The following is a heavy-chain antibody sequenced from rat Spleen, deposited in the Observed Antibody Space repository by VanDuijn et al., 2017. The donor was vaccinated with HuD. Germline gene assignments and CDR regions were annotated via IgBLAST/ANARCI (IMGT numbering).Heavy chain of an antibody. J-gene: IGHJ2*01. CDR3: ARHGYGGYSGSFAY. CDR1: GFTFSTYD. V-gene: IGHV5-25*01. Sequence: EVQLVESGGGFVQPGRSMELSCVVSGFTFSTYDMAWVRQAPTKGLEWVASISSGVDIAYYRDSVKGRFTISRDDAKSTLYLQMDSLRSEDTATYYCARHGYGGYSGSFAYWGQGVMVTVSS. D-gene: IGHD1-11*01. CDR2: ISSGVDIA.